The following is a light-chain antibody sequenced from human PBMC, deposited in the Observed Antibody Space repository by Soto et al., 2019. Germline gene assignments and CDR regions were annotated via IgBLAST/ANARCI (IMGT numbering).Light chain of an antibody. V-gene: IGLV2-14*01. J-gene: IGLJ2*01. CDR1: SSDVGGYNY. CDR3: SSYTSSSTPVV. CDR2: DVS. Sequence: QSALTQPASVSGSPGQSIXISCTGTSSDVGGYNYVSWYQQHPGKAPKLMIYDVSNRPSGVSNRFSGSKSGNTASLTISGLQAEDEADYYCSSYTSSSTPVVFGGGTKVTVL.